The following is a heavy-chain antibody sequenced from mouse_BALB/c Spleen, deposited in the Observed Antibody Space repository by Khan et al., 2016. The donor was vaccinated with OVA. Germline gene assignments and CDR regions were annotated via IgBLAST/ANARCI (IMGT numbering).Heavy chain of an antibody. CDR2: ISYSGST. J-gene: IGHJ4*01. CDR3: ARDGSRYNYAMDY. CDR1: GYSITSDYA. V-gene: IGHV3-2*02. D-gene: IGHD2-3*01. Sequence: EVKLLESGPGLVKPSQSLSLTCTVTGYSITSDYAWNWIRQFPGNKLEWMGYISYSGSTNYNPALKSRISITRDTSKNQFFLQLNSVTTEDTATYYCARDGSRYNYAMDYWDQGTSVTVSS.